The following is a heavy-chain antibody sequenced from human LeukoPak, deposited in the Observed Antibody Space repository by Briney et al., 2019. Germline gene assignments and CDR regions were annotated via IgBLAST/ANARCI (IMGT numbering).Heavy chain of an antibody. CDR1: GFTFSSYW. J-gene: IGHJ6*03. D-gene: IGHD6-6*01. CDR3: ARDNVFSSSSPYYMDV. CDR2: IKQDGSEK. Sequence: LGGSLRLSCAASGFTFSSYWMSWVRQAPGKGLEWVANIKQDGSEKYYVDSVKGRFTISRDNAKNSLYLQMNSLRAENTAVYYCARDNVFSSSSPYYMDVWGKGTTVTVSS. V-gene: IGHV3-7*01.